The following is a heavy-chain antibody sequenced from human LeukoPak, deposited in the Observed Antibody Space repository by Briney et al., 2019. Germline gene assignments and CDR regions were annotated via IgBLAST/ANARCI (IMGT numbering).Heavy chain of an antibody. V-gene: IGHV3-23*01. CDR1: GFTFSSYA. J-gene: IGHJ4*02. CDR2: IIGSGGST. CDR3: AKNTPYRRFLEWLTLTDY. Sequence: PGGSLRLSCAASGFTFSSYAMSWVRQAPGKGLEWVSAIIGSGGSTYYADSVKGPFTISRDNSKNTLYLQMNSLRAEDTAVYYCAKNTPYRRFLEWLTLTDYWGQGTLVTVSS. D-gene: IGHD3-3*01.